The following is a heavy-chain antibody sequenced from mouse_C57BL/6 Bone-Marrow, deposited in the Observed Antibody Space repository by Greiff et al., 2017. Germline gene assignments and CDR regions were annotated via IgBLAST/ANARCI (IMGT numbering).Heavy chain of an antibody. D-gene: IGHD1-1*01. CDR1: GYAFSSYW. CDR3: ARKTVVDTGYFDV. J-gene: IGHJ1*03. Sequence: LVESGAELVKPGASVKISCKASGYAFSSYWMNWVKQRPGKGLEWNGQIYPGDGDTNYNGKFKGKATLTADKSSSTAYMQLSSLTSEDSAVYFCARKTVVDTGYFDVWGTGTTVTVSS. V-gene: IGHV1-80*01. CDR2: IYPGDGDT.